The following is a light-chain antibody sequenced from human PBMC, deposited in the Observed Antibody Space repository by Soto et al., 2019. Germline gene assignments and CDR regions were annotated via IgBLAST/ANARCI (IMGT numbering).Light chain of an antibody. CDR1: QRISSY. V-gene: IGKV1-39*01. CDR2: AAS. Sequence: DIQMTQSPSSLFASVGDRVTITCRASQRISSYLNWYQQKPRKAPKLLIYAASSLQSGVPSRFSGSGSGTDFTLTISSLQPENFATYYCKQNYSTPQLTFGRVTNVESK. CDR3: KQNYSTPQLT. J-gene: IGKJ4*01.